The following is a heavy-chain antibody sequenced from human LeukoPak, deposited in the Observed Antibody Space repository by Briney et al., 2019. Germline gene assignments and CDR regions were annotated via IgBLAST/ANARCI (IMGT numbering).Heavy chain of an antibody. V-gene: IGHV1-69*05. Sequence: SVKVSCKASGGTFSSYAISWVRQAPGQGLEWMGGIIPIFGTANYAQKFQGRVTITTDESTSTAYMELSSLRSEDTAVYYCASSCNGGYDLLGGGLFRWFDPWGQGALVTVSS. CDR2: IIPIFGTA. CDR1: GGTFSSYA. J-gene: IGHJ5*02. CDR3: ASSCNGGYDLLGGGLFRWFDP. D-gene: IGHD5-12*01.